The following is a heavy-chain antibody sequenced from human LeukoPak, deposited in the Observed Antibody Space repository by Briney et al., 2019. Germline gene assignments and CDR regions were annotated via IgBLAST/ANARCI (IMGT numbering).Heavy chain of an antibody. CDR2: IYYSGST. Sequence: SETLSLTCTVSGGSVSSYYWSWIRQPPGKGLEWIGYIYYSGSTNYNPSLKSRVTISVDTSKNQFSLKLSSVTAADTAVYYCARERAFGGVIFPWGQGTLVTVSS. CDR3: ARERAFGGVIFP. J-gene: IGHJ5*02. CDR1: GGSVSSYY. V-gene: IGHV4-59*02. D-gene: IGHD3-16*02.